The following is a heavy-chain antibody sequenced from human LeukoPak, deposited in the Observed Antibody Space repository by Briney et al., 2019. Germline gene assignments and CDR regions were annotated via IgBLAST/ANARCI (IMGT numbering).Heavy chain of an antibody. CDR1: GGSISDYC. D-gene: IGHD6-13*01. Sequence: SETLSLTCTVSGGSISDYCCSWIRQPPGKGLEWIGYIYYSGSTNYNPSLKSRVTISVDKSKNQFSLKLSSVTAADTAVYYCARGGYSSSWYWSTTSHQNQYYFDYWGQGTLVTVSS. CDR3: ARGGYSSSWYWSTTSHQNQYYFDY. CDR2: IYYSGST. V-gene: IGHV4-59*12. J-gene: IGHJ4*02.